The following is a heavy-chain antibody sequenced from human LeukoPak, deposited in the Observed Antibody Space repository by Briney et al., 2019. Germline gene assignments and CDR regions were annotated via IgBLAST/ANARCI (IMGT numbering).Heavy chain of an antibody. Sequence: GGSLRLSCAASGFTFSSYSMNWVRQAPGKGLEWVSSISSSSSYIYYADSVKGRFTISRDNAKNSLYLQMNSLRAEDTAVYYCARGSSSWSYWYFDLWGRGTLVTVSS. J-gene: IGHJ2*01. CDR1: GFTFSSYS. CDR3: ARGSSSWSYWYFDL. CDR2: ISSSSSYI. D-gene: IGHD6-13*01. V-gene: IGHV3-21*01.